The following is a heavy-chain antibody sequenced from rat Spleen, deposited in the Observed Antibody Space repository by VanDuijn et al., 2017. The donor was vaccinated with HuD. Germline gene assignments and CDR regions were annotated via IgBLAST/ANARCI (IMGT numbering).Heavy chain of an antibody. J-gene: IGHJ2*01. D-gene: IGHD1-1*01. Sequence: EVQLQESGPGLVKPSQSLSLTCSVSGHSISSTYRWNWIRKFPGNKMEWIGNISYSGSTSYNPSLKSRISITRDTSKNQFFLQLNSVTTEDTATYYCARSRYYSGALFDYWGQGVMVTVSS. CDR3: ARSRYYSGALFDY. CDR2: ISYSGST. CDR1: GHSISSTY. V-gene: IGHV3-1*01.